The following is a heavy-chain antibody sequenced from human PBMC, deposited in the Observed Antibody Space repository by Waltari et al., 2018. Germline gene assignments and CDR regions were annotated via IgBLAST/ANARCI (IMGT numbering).Heavy chain of an antibody. V-gene: IGHV4-30-2*01. CDR1: GCPITTGCSS. J-gene: IGHJ4*02. Sequence: QLQLPESGSGLVILSQTLSLTCAVSGCPITTGCSSWRWIRQPPGKGLEWIGYIYHSGSPYYNPSLKSRVTISVDTSKNQFSLKMTSVTAADTAVYYCAREMTEDYFDYWGQGTLVTVSS. CDR2: IYHSGSP. CDR3: AREMTEDYFDY.